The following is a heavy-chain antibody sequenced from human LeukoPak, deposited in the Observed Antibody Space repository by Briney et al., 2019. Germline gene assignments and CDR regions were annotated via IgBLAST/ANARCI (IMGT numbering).Heavy chain of an antibody. V-gene: IGHV3-49*04. Sequence: PGGSLRLSCRTSGFTFGDYAMSWVRQAPGEGLEWLCYIRSKANGGTTEYAASVKGRFTFSRDDSKSITYLQMDSLKTEDTAVYYCTRESPSGNDSSGYYFDHWGQGTLVTVSS. CDR3: TRESPSGNDSSGYYFDH. J-gene: IGHJ4*02. CDR1: GFTFGDYA. CDR2: IRSKANGGTT. D-gene: IGHD3-22*01.